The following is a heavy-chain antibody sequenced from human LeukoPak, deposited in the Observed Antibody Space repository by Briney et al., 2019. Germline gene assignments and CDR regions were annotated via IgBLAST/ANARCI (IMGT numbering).Heavy chain of an antibody. J-gene: IGHJ4*02. D-gene: IGHD6-19*01. V-gene: IGHV3-48*03. Sequence: GGSLRLSCAASGFTFSSYEVNWVRQAPGKGLEWVSYISSSGSTIYYADSVKGRFTISRDNAKNSLYLQMNSLRAEDTAVYYCASLSSGWYYFDYWGQRTLVTVSS. CDR1: GFTFSSYE. CDR3: ASLSSGWYYFDY. CDR2: ISSSGSTI.